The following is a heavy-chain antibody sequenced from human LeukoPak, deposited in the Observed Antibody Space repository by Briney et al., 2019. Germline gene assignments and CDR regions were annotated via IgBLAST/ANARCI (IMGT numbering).Heavy chain of an antibody. V-gene: IGHV4-59*01. CDR3: ASLTTGTTSSYYFDY. Sequence: SETLSLTCTVSGGSISSYYWSWIRQPPGKGLEWIGYIYYSGSTNYNPSLKSRVTISVDPSKNQFSLKLSSVTAADTAVYYCASLTTGTTSSYYFDYWGQGTLVTVSS. D-gene: IGHD1-1*01. J-gene: IGHJ4*02. CDR1: GGSISSYY. CDR2: IYYSGST.